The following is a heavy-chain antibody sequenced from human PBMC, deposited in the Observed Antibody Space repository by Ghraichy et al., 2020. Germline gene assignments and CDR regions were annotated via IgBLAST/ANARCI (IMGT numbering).Heavy chain of an antibody. Sequence: GGSLRLSCAASGFTFSYYSMTWVRQAPGKGLEWVSSITSSSSIYYAGSVKGRFTISRDDAKNSLYLQMDSLRAEDTAIYYCARIDYYNSNGYYNYWGQGTLVTVSS. V-gene: IGHV3-69-1*01. CDR3: ARIDYYNSNGYYNY. D-gene: IGHD3-22*01. J-gene: IGHJ4*02. CDR1: GFTFSYYS. CDR2: ITSSSSI.